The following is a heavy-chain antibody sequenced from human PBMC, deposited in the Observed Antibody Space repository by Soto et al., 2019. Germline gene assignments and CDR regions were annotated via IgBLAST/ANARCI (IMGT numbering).Heavy chain of an antibody. CDR2: ISWNSGSI. CDR1: GFTFDDYA. Sequence: EVQLVESGGGLVQPGRSLRLSCAASGFTFDDYAMHWVRQAPGKGLEWVSGISWNSGSIGYADSVKGRFTISRDNAKNSLYLHMNSLRAEDTALYYCAKWAAAGTGGGRWFDPWGQGTLVTVSS. D-gene: IGHD6-13*01. CDR3: AKWAAAGTGGGRWFDP. V-gene: IGHV3-9*01. J-gene: IGHJ5*02.